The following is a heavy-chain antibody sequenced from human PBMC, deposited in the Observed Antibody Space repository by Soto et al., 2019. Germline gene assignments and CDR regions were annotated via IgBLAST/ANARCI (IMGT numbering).Heavy chain of an antibody. CDR2: ISYDGSNE. CDR1: GFTFSSYA. Sequence: PGGSLRLSCAASGFTFSSYAMHWVRQAPGKWLEWVAVISYDGSNEYYADSVKGRFTISRDNSKNTLYLQMNSLRGEDTAVYYCARDGAQAGAIYYFDYWGQGTLVTVSS. D-gene: IGHD6-19*01. CDR3: ARDGAQAGAIYYFDY. V-gene: IGHV3-30-3*01. J-gene: IGHJ4*02.